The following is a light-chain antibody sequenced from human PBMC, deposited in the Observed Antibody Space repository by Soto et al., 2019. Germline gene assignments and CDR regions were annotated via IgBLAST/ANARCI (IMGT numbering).Light chain of an antibody. V-gene: IGKV3-11*01. J-gene: IGKJ1*01. Sequence: EIVLTQSPATLSLSPGERATLSCRASQSVSSYLAWYQQKPCQAPRLLIYDASNRATGIPARFSGSGSGTDFTLTISSLEPEDFAVYYCQQRSNWPRTFGQGTQVEIK. CDR2: DAS. CDR3: QQRSNWPRT. CDR1: QSVSSY.